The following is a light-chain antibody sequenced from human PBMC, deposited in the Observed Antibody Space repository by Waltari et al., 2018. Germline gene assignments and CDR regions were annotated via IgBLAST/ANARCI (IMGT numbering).Light chain of an antibody. CDR3: SSYTSSSVYV. CDR1: SSDVGGYNH. V-gene: IGLV2-14*03. Sequence: QSALTTPDGVSGPPGQSITISCTGTSSDVGGYNHVSWYQQIPGKAPKLMIFDVTNRPSGVSNRFSGSKSGNTASLTISGLQAEDEADYYCSSYTSSSVYVFGTGTKVTVL. CDR2: DVT. J-gene: IGLJ1*01.